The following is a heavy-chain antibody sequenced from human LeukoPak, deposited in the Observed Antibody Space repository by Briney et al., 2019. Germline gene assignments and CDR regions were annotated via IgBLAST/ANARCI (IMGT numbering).Heavy chain of an antibody. Sequence: MSSETLSLTCTVSGGSISSSSYYWGWIHQPPGKGLEWIGSIYYSGSTYYNPSLESRVTISVDTSKNQFSLKLSSVTAADTAVYYCARTREDIVLMVYARPEFDYWGQGTLVTVSS. CDR3: ARTREDIVLMVYARPEFDY. CDR2: IYYSGST. CDR1: GGSISSSSYY. V-gene: IGHV4-39*01. J-gene: IGHJ4*02. D-gene: IGHD2-8*01.